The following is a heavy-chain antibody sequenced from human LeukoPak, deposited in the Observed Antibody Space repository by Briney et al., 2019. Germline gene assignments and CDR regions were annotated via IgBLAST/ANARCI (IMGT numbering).Heavy chain of an antibody. V-gene: IGHV1-3*01. CDR3: ARWAELCTNGVCYHNNWFDP. Sequence: GASVKVSCKASGYTFTSYAMHWVRQAPGQRLEWMGWINAGNGNTKYSQKFQGRVTMTTDTSTSTAYMELRSLRSDDTAVYYCARWAELCTNGVCYHNNWFDPWGQGTLVTVSS. CDR2: INAGNGNT. D-gene: IGHD2-8*01. CDR1: GYTFTSYA. J-gene: IGHJ5*02.